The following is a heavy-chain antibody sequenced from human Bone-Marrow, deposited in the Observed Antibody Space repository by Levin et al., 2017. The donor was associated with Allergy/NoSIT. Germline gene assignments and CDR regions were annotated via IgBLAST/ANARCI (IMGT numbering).Heavy chain of an antibody. J-gene: IGHJ5*02. CDR2: INPNSGGT. Sequence: SVKVSCKASGYTFTGYYMHWVRQAPGQGLEWMGRINPNSGGTNYAQKFQGRVTMTRDTSISTAYMELSRLRSDDTAVYYCARGAITIFGVVTPRWFDPWGQGTLVTVSS. CDR3: ARGAITIFGVVTPRWFDP. D-gene: IGHD3-3*01. CDR1: GYTFTGYY. V-gene: IGHV1-2*06.